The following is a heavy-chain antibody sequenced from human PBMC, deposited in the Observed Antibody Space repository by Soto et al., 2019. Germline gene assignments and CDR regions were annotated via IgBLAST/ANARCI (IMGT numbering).Heavy chain of an antibody. V-gene: IGHV3-23*01. D-gene: IGHD2-8*02. J-gene: IGHJ4*01. Sequence: EVQLLESGRGLVQPGGSLTLSCAASGLTFNNHAMTWVRQAPGKGLEWVSVITGTSGSTDYADSVRGRFIISRDNSKNTLYLQMSSLRAGDTAVYYCATRPTVGSHTSPLDYWGRGTLVIVSS. CDR3: ATRPTVGSHTSPLDY. CDR1: GLTFNNHA. CDR2: ITGTSGST.